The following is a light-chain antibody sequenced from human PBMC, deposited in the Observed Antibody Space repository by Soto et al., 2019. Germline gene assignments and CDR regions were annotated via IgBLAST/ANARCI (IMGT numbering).Light chain of an antibody. CDR3: QQYNNWPPLT. CDR1: QSVSSN. J-gene: IGKJ4*01. CDR2: GAS. V-gene: IGKV3-15*01. Sequence: EIVMTQSPATLSVSPGERATLSCRASQSVSSNLAWYQQKPGQAPRLLIYGASTRATGIPARFSGSGSGTVFTLTISSLQSEYFAVYYCQQYNNWPPLTFGGGTKVEIK.